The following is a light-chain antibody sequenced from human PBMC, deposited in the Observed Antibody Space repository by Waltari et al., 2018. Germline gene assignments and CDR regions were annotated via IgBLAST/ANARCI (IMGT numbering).Light chain of an antibody. Sequence: ETVLTQSPATLSLSPGERAPLSCRASQSLSSYLAWYQQKPGQAPRLLIYDASNRATGIPARFSGSGSGTDFTLTISSLEPEDFAVYYCQQRSNRLTFGGGTKVEIK. CDR1: QSLSSY. CDR2: DAS. J-gene: IGKJ4*01. CDR3: QQRSNRLT. V-gene: IGKV3-11*01.